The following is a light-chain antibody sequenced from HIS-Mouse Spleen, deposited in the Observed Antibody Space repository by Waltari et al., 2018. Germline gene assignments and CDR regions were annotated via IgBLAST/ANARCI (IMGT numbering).Light chain of an antibody. Sequence: DIVMTQPPYSLAVSLGARATINCKCSQSVLYSSNNKNYLAWYQQKPGQPPKLLIYWASTRESGVPDRFSGSGSGTDFTLTISSLQAEDVAVYYCQQYYSTPPTFGQGTKVEIK. CDR1: QSVLYSSNNKNY. J-gene: IGKJ1*01. CDR3: QQYYSTPPT. CDR2: WAS. V-gene: IGKV4-1*01.